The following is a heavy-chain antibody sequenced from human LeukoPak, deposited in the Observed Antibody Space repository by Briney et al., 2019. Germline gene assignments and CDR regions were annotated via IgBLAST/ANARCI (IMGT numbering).Heavy chain of an antibody. D-gene: IGHD5-18*01. CDR3: AKDRESSGYYYFDY. V-gene: IGHV3-9*01. CDR2: ISWNSGSI. CDR1: GFTFDDYA. Sequence: ERSLRLSCAASGFTFDDYARHWVRQAPGKGLEWVSGISWNSGSIGYADSVKGRFTISRDNAKNSLYLQMNSLRAEDTALYYCAKDRESSGYYYFDYWGQGTLVTVSS. J-gene: IGHJ4*02.